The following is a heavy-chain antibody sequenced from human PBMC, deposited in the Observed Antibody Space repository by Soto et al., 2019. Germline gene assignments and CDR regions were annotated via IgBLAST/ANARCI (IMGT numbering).Heavy chain of an antibody. V-gene: IGHV1-3*01. D-gene: IGHD2-21*01. CDR1: GYIFTSSG. CDR3: ASGFFFAISYHLDY. CDR2: INPGNGNK. J-gene: IGHJ4*02. Sequence: ASAQVSCKASGYIFTSSGINWVSQATGRGLEWMGWINPGNGNKKYSTQFQGRVIIDRDTSASTAYMELSSLRPEDTAVYYCASGFFFAISYHLDYWGRGTLVAVSS.